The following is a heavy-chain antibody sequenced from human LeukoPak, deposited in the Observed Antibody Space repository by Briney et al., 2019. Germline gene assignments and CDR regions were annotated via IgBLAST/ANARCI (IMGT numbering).Heavy chain of an antibody. Sequence: PSQTLSLTCTVSGGSISSGDYYWSWIRQPPGKGLEWIGYIYYSGSTYYNPSLKSRVTISVDTSKNQFSLKLSSVTAADTAVYYCARETLYYYGSGSYYQRAYYFDYWGQGTLVTVSS. CDR1: GGSISSGDYY. CDR3: ARETLYYYGSGSYYQRAYYFDY. CDR2: IYYSGST. D-gene: IGHD3-10*01. V-gene: IGHV4-30-4*01. J-gene: IGHJ4*02.